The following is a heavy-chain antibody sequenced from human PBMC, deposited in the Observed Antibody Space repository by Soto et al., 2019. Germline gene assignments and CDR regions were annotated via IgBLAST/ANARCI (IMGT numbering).Heavy chain of an antibody. CDR2: IYGGGTT. CDR3: VQTTGWPGFDF. D-gene: IGHD6-19*01. Sequence: EVQLVESGGGLIQPGGSLRLSCAASGVAVSSKYMTWVRQAPGKGLEWVSVIYGGGTTYYAASVTGRFTISRDTSKNTLYLQMNSLRAEDTAVYYCVQTTGWPGFDFWGQGTLVTVSS. V-gene: IGHV3-53*01. CDR1: GVAVSSKY. J-gene: IGHJ4*02.